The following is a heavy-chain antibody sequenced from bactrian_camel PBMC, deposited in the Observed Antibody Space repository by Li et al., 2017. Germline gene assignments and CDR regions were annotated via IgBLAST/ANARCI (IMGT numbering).Heavy chain of an antibody. CDR2: INEELDGST. V-gene: IGHV3S31*01. Sequence: VQLVESGGGLVQPGESLRLSCAASGFTFSTFTMSWVRQAPGKGLEWVSCINEELDGSTYYADSVKGRFTISKEDAKRTLYLQMNSLEPEDTARYYCAAVTYSGCTVVTAFSEFCYQGQGTQVTVS. J-gene: IGHJ4*01. CDR1: GFTFSTFT. D-gene: IGHD6*01.